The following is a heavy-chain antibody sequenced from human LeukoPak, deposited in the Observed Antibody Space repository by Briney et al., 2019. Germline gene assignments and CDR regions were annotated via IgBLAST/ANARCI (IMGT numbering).Heavy chain of an antibody. J-gene: IGHJ4*02. CDR2: IYHSGST. CDR1: GGSITSAGYY. Sequence: SETLSLTCTVSGGSITSAGYYWTWIRQHPGEGLEWIGYIYHSGSTFYNPSLKRRLTMSVDTSKNQFSLKLNSVTAADTAVYFCARGPGGEFDYWGQGTLVTVSS. D-gene: IGHD2-8*02. CDR3: ARGPGGEFDY. V-gene: IGHV4-31*03.